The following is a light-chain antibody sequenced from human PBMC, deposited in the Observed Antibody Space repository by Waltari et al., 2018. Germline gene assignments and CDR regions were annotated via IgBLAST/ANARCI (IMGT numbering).Light chain of an antibody. V-gene: IGLV3-21*02. CDR3: QVWESSSGSNWV. CDR1: AIGSKS. Sequence: SYVLTQPPAVSVAPGPPARLTCGGDAIGSKSVHWYQQKAGQAPVLVVHDDSDRTSGIPSRFSGSKSGNTATFIISRVEVGDEADYYDQVWESSSGSNWVFGGGTKVTVL. CDR2: DDS. J-gene: IGLJ3*02.